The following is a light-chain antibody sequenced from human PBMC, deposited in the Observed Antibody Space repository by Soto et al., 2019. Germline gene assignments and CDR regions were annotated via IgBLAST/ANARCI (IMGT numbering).Light chain of an antibody. CDR3: SSYAGSNNWV. V-gene: IGLV2-8*01. CDR1: SSDVGGYNY. J-gene: IGLJ3*02. Sequence: QSALTQPPSASGSPGQSVTISCTGTSSDVGGYNYVSWYQQHPGKAPKLMIYEVSKRPSGVPDRFSGSKSCNTASLTVSGLQAEDEADYYFSSYAGSNNWVFGGGTKLTVL. CDR2: EVS.